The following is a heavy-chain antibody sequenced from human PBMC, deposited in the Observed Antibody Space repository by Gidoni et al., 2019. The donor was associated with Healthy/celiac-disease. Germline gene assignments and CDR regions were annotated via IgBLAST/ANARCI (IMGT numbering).Heavy chain of an antibody. CDR1: GGSISSSSYY. Sequence: QLQLQESGPGLVKPSETLSLTCTVSGGSISSSSYYWGWIRQPPGKGLEWIGSIYYSGSTYYNPSLKSRVTISVDTSKNQFSLKLSSVTAADTAVYYCARPRYFDWLGIDYWGQGTLVTVSS. CDR3: ARPRYFDWLGIDY. J-gene: IGHJ4*02. D-gene: IGHD3-9*01. V-gene: IGHV4-39*01. CDR2: IYYSGST.